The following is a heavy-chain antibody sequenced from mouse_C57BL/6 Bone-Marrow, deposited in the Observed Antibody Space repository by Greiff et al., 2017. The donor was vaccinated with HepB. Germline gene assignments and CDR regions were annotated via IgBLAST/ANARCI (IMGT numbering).Heavy chain of an antibody. J-gene: IGHJ1*03. CDR2: IDPSDSYT. V-gene: IGHV1-69*01. Sequence: QVQLQQPGAELVMPGASVKLSCKASGYTFTSYWMHWVKQRPGQGLEWIGEIDPSDSYTNYNQKFKGKSTLTVDKSSSTAYMQLSSLTSEDSAVYYGAREGNYGYFDVWGTGTTVTVSS. CDR3: AREGNYGYFDV. D-gene: IGHD2-1*01. CDR1: GYTFTSYW.